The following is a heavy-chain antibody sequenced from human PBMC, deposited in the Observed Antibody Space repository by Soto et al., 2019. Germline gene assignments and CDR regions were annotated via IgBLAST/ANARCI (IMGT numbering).Heavy chain of an antibody. J-gene: IGHJ4*02. Sequence: VQVEESGGGLVLPGGSLRLSCAVSVVSEFSFSDEYMDWVRQAPGKGLEWVGRSRNRVNSHSTAYAASVQGRFTISSDDSKQTVDLQMNKLQTEDPAVYYCWRLYPRGKSPDYWGQGTLVTVSS. CDR2: SRNRVNSHST. CDR3: WRLYPRGKSPDY. CDR1: VVSEFSFSDEY. V-gene: IGHV3-72*01. D-gene: IGHD6-13*01.